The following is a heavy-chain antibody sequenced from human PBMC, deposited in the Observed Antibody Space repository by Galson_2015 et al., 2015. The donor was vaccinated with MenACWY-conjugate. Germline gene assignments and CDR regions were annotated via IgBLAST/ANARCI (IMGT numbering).Heavy chain of an antibody. Sequence: LRLSCAASGFTFSNYAMNWVRQAPGRGLEWVSAISTTGGGTYYTDSVKGRFTVSRDNSKNTLFLQMDSLRAEDTAVYYCAKRGYSDGYDWFDPWGLGTLATVSS. V-gene: IGHV3-23*01. CDR2: ISTTGGGT. D-gene: IGHD5-18*01. J-gene: IGHJ5*02. CDR1: GFTFSNYA. CDR3: AKRGYSDGYDWFDP.